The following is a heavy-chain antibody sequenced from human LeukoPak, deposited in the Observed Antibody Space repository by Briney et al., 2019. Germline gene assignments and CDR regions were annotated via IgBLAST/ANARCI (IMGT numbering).Heavy chain of an antibody. J-gene: IGHJ6*02. CDR2: ISAYNGNT. V-gene: IGHV1-18*01. CDR1: GYTFTSYG. CDR3: ARAPPRVVPYRHYYYGMDV. D-gene: IGHD3-3*01. Sequence: ASVKVSCKASGYTFTSYGFSWVRQAPGQGLEWMGWISAYNGNTNYAQKLQGRVTMTTDTSTSTAYMELRSLRSDDTAVYYCARAPPRVVPYRHYYYGMDVWGQGTTVTVSS.